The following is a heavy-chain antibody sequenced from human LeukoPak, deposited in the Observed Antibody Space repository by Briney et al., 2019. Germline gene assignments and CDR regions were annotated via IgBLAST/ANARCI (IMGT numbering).Heavy chain of an antibody. D-gene: IGHD3-22*01. Sequence: PGGSLRLSCAASGFTFSSYAMHWVRQAPGKGLEWVAVISYDGSNKYYADSVKGRFTISRDNSKNTLYLQMNSLRAEDTAVYYRARDLDYDSSGYYPIFDYWGQGTLVTVSS. CDR2: ISYDGSNK. CDR3: ARDLDYDSSGYYPIFDY. V-gene: IGHV3-30*04. CDR1: GFTFSSYA. J-gene: IGHJ4*02.